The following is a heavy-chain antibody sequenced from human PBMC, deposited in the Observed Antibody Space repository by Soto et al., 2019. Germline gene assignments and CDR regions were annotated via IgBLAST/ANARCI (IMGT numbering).Heavy chain of an antibody. CDR3: AREVVVPAAYFDY. CDR1: GGSISSYY. Sequence: SETLSLTCTVSGGSISSYYWSWIRQPPGKGLEWIGYIYYSGSTNYNPSLKSRVTISVDTSKNQFSLKLSSVTAADTAVYYCAREVVVPAAYFDYWGQGTLVTVSS. J-gene: IGHJ4*02. V-gene: IGHV4-59*01. D-gene: IGHD2-2*01. CDR2: IYYSGST.